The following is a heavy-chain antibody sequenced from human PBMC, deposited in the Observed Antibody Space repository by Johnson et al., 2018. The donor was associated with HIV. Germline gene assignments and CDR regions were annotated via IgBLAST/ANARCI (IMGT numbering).Heavy chain of an antibody. Sequence: VQLVESGGGLVQPGGSLRLSCAASGFTFSSYWMSWVRHAPGKGLEWVANIKQDGTEKYYVGSVKGRFTISRDNAKNSLYLQMNSLRAEDTAVYYCALVLGALPGAFDIWGQGTLVTVSS. D-gene: IGHD3-16*01. CDR1: GFTFSSYW. J-gene: IGHJ3*02. V-gene: IGHV3-7*03. CDR2: IKQDGTEK. CDR3: ALVLGALPGAFDI.